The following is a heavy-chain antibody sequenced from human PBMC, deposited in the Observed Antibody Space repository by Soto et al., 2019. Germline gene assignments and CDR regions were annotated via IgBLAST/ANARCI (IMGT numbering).Heavy chain of an antibody. V-gene: IGHV3-23*01. CDR3: ASRGSGSDYDY. J-gene: IGHJ4*02. CDR2: ISGSGDST. D-gene: IGHD1-26*01. CDR1: GFTFSSYA. Sequence: EVQLLESGGGLVQPGGSLRLSCAASGFTFSSYAMRWVRQAPVKGLEWVSAISGSGDSTYSADSVKGRFTISRDKSKNTLYLQMNSLRAENTAVNYGASRGSGSDYDYWGQGTRVTVSS.